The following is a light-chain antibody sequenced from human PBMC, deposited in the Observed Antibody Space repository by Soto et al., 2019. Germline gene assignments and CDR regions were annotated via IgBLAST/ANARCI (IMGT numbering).Light chain of an antibody. CDR2: GAS. CDR3: QQYGSSST. CDR1: QSVSSSY. V-gene: IGKV3-20*01. J-gene: IGKJ5*01. Sequence: VLTQSPGTLSLTPGERATLSCGASQSVSSSYLAWYQQKPGQAPRLLIYGASSRATGIPDRFSGSGSGTDFTLTISRLEPEDFAVYYCQQYGSSSTFGQGTRLEIK.